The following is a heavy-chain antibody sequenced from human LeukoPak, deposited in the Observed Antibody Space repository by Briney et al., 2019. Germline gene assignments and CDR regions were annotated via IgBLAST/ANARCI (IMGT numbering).Heavy chain of an antibody. CDR1: GFTFSSYG. D-gene: IGHD2-2*01. J-gene: IGHJ5*02. Sequence: GSLRLSCAASGFTFSSYGMHWARQAPGKGLEWVAVISYDGSNKYYADSVKGRFTISRDNSKNTLYLQMNSLRAEDTAVYYCAKGMRPAALNWFDPWGQGTLVTVSS. CDR3: AKGMRPAALNWFDP. CDR2: ISYDGSNK. V-gene: IGHV3-30*18.